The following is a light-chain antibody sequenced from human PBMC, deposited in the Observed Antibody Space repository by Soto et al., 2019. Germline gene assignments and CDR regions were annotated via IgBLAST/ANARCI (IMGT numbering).Light chain of an antibody. CDR2: AAS. Sequence: DIQMTQSPSSLSASVGDRVTITCRASQSISSYLNWYQQKPGKAPKLLIYAASSLQSGVPSRFSGSGSGTDFTLTISSLQPEDFATYYCQQSYSTPLATFGPGPKWISN. CDR3: QQSYSTPLAT. J-gene: IGKJ3*01. CDR1: QSISSY. V-gene: IGKV1-39*01.